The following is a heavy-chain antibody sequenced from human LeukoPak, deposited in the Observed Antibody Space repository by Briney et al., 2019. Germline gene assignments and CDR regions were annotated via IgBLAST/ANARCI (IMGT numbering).Heavy chain of an antibody. J-gene: IGHJ5*02. V-gene: IGHV4-39*01. Sequence: AETLSLTCTVSGGSISSSSYYWGWIRQPPGKGLDWIGSIYYSGSTYYNPSLKSRVTISVDTSKNQFTLKLSSVTAADTAVYYCARPGAAARRGWFDPWGQGTLVTVSS. CDR3: ARPGAAARRGWFDP. CDR2: IYYSGST. D-gene: IGHD6-13*01. CDR1: GGSISSSSYY.